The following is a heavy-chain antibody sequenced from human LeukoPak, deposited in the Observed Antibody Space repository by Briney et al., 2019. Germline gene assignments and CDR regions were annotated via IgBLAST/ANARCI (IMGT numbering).Heavy chain of an antibody. J-gene: IGHJ5*02. CDR2: IYYSGST. D-gene: IGHD3-3*01. CDR1: GGSISSHY. CDR3: ARSHTYDFWSGGARNWFDP. Sequence: PSETLSLTCTVSGGSISSHYGSWIRQPPGKGLEGIVYIYYSGSTNYHPSLKSRVTLSVDTSKNQCSLKLSSVTATDTAVYYCARSHTYDFWSGGARNWFDPWGQGTLVTVSS. V-gene: IGHV4-59*11.